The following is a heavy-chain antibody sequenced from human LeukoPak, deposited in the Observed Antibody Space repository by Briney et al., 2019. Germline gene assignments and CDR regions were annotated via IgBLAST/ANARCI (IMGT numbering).Heavy chain of an antibody. J-gene: IGHJ3*02. Sequence: GESLKTSCKGSGYRFTTYWIGWVRQMPGKGLGWMGIIYPGDSDTTYSPSFQGQVTISADKSINTAYLQWSSLKASDSAMYYCGRIPAAGSLKGSFDIWGQGTMVTVSS. CDR1: GYRFTTYW. V-gene: IGHV5-51*01. CDR2: IYPGDSDT. CDR3: GRIPAAGSLKGSFDI. D-gene: IGHD6-13*01.